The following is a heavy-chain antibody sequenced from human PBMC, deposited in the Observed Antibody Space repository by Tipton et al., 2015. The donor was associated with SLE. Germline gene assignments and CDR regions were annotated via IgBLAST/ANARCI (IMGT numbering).Heavy chain of an antibody. CDR2: SYYTGGT. Sequence: TLSLTCTVSGGSISSPGYYWGWIRQPPGKGLEWIGSSYYTGGTYYNPSLKSRVTIFVDTSRNQLPLELSSVTAADTAVYYCARHVVGGPKHFDYWGQGTLVTVSS. V-gene: IGHV4-39*01. CDR3: ARHVVGGPKHFDY. D-gene: IGHD3-10*01. J-gene: IGHJ4*02. CDR1: GGSISSPGYY.